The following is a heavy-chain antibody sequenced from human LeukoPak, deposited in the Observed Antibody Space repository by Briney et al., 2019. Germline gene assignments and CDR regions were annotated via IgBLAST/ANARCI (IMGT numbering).Heavy chain of an antibody. CDR2: ISNDGGGT. V-gene: IGHV3-23*01. D-gene: IGHD3-22*01. Sequence: GGSLRLSCSASGFIFNNYGLMWVRQAPGKGLEWVSAISNDGGGTTYADFVKGRFTISRDNSKNTLSLQMNSLRPGDTALYYCAKGNSGYFADLWGQGTVVTVSS. CDR1: GFIFNNYG. J-gene: IGHJ5*02. CDR3: AKGNSGYFADL.